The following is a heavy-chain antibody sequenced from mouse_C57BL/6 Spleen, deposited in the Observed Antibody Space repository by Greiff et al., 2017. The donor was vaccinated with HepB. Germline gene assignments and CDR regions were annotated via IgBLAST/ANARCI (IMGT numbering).Heavy chain of an antibody. CDR3: ARAAMITGLYFDY. V-gene: IGHV1-82*01. Sequence: VQLQQPGPELVKPGASVKISCKASGYAFSSSWMNWVKQRPGKGLEWIGRIYPGDGDTNYNGKFKGKATLTADKSSSTAYMQLSSLTSEDSAVYFCARAAMITGLYFDYWGQGTTLTVSS. D-gene: IGHD2-4*01. CDR1: GYAFSSSW. J-gene: IGHJ2*01. CDR2: IYPGDGDT.